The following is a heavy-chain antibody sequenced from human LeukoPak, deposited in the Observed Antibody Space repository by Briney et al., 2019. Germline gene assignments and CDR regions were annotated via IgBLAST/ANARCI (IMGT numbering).Heavy chain of an antibody. CDR3: ARDRLAAAGGAFDI. CDR1: GGSISSYY. J-gene: IGHJ3*02. V-gene: IGHV4-59*01. CDR2: IYYSGST. Sequence: SETLSLTCTVSGGSISSYYWSWIRQPPGKGLEWIGYIYYSGSTNYNPSLKSRVTISVDTSKNQFSLKLSSVTAADTAVYYCARDRLAAAGGAFDIWGQGTMVTVSS. D-gene: IGHD6-13*01.